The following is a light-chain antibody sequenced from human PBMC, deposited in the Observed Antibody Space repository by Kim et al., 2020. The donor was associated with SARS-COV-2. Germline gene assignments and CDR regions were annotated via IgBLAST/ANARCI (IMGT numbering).Light chain of an antibody. Sequence: ASVGDRVTISCRASQSINHWLAWYKQTSGKAPKVIIYGTSDLESGVPSRFSGSGSGTQFTLTITSLQPDDFAIYYCQQYDEYPWTFGQGTKVDIK. V-gene: IGKV1-5*03. CDR2: GTS. CDR1: QSINHW. CDR3: QQYDEYPWT. J-gene: IGKJ1*01.